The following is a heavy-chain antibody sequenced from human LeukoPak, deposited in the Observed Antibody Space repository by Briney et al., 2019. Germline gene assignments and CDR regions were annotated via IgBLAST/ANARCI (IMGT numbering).Heavy chain of an antibody. V-gene: IGHV1-24*01. D-gene: IGHD6-13*01. J-gene: IGHJ4*02. CDR3: ATFFPFWQLVSFDY. Sequence: ASVKVSCKVSGYTLTELSMHWVRQAPGKGLEWMGGFDPEDGETIYAQKFQGRVTMTEDTSTDTAYMELSSLRSEDTAVYYCATFFPFWQLVSFDYWGQGTLVTVSS. CDR2: FDPEDGET. CDR1: GYTLTELS.